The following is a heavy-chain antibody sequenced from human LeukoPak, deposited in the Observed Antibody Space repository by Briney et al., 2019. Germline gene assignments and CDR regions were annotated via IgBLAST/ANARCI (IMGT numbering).Heavy chain of an antibody. J-gene: IGHJ6*02. Sequence: GGSLRLSCAASGFTFSDYNMNWVRQAPGKGLEWVSYITNGGSTIHHADSVKGRFTISRDNAKKTLYLQMNSLRAEDTAVYYCARSIGLTGGGVDVWGQGATVTVSS. V-gene: IGHV3-11*01. CDR1: GFTFSDYN. CDR2: ITNGGSTI. CDR3: ARSIGLTGGGVDV. D-gene: IGHD3-9*01.